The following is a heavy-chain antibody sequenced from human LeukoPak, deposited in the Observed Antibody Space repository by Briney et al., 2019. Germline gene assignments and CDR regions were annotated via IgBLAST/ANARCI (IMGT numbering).Heavy chain of an antibody. Sequence: PGGSLRLSCVASGFSFSSYAMSWVRQAPGKRLEWVSGVSGSGGTTFYGDSVKGRFTLSRDNSKNMLYLQMNSLRADDTAVYYCARSGSHDYWGQGTLVTVSS. J-gene: IGHJ4*02. D-gene: IGHD1-26*01. V-gene: IGHV3-23*01. CDR2: VSGSGGTT. CDR1: GFSFSSYA. CDR3: ARSGSHDY.